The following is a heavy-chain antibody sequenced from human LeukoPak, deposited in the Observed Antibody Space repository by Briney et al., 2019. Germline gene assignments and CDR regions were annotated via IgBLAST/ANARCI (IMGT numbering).Heavy chain of an antibody. CDR2: IYPGDSDT. CDR3: AIFTYSSDWSLDY. CDR1: GYSFTSYW. Sequence: GESLKISWKGSGYSFTSYWIGWVRQMPGKGLEWMGIIYPGDSDTRYSPSFQVQVTISADKSVSTAYLQWSSLKASDTAMYYCAIFTYSSDWSLDYWGQGTLVTVSS. J-gene: IGHJ4*02. V-gene: IGHV5-51*01. D-gene: IGHD6-19*01.